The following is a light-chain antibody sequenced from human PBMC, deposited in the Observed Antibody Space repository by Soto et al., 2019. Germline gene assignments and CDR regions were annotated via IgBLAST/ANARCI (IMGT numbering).Light chain of an antibody. Sequence: DIQMTQSPSTLSASVGDRVTITCRASQSISSWLAWYQQKPGKAPKLLIYKASSLESGVQSRFSGSVSGTEFTLAISSLQPDDFANDYCQQYNSYPLTFGGGTKVEIK. CDR1: QSISSW. J-gene: IGKJ4*01. V-gene: IGKV1-5*03. CDR3: QQYNSYPLT. CDR2: KAS.